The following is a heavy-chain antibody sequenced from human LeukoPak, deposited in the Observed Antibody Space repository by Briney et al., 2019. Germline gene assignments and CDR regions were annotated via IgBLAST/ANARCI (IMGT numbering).Heavy chain of an antibody. V-gene: IGHV1-8*01. CDR1: GYTFTSYD. CDR2: MNPNSGNT. Sequence: ASVKVSCKASGYTFTSYDINWVRQATGQGLEWMGWMNPNSGNTGYAQKFQGRVTMTRNTSISTAYMELSSLRSEDTAVYYCASLSGYRGDFDYWGQGTLVTVSS. J-gene: IGHJ4*02. D-gene: IGHD3-22*01. CDR3: ASLSGYRGDFDY.